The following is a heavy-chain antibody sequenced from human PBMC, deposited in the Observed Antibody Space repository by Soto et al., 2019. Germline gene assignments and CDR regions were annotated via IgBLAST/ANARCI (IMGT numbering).Heavy chain of an antibody. CDR1: GFTFSNYA. D-gene: IGHD2-21*01. Sequence: SVNVSCKSSGFTFSNYAGHWVRQARGQHLEWIGWIIDGSGETKSTQDLQGRPTFTRDMYSSTDYIELSSERSDDKDVDYCVAELYSGGNCCSFDIWGQGTMVTVSS. J-gene: IGHJ3*02. CDR3: VAELYSGGNCCSFDI. CDR2: IIDGSGET. V-gene: IGHV1-58*01.